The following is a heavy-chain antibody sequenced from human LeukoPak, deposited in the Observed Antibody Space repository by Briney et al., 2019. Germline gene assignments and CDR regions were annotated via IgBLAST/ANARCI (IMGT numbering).Heavy chain of an antibody. Sequence: GGSLRLSCAASGLTVSSNYMSWVRQAPGKGLEWVSVIYSGGSTYYADSVKGRFTISRDNSKNTLYLQMNSLRPEDTAVYYCVSGTGQLGSIGNYFDYWGQGTLVTVSS. CDR1: GLTVSSNY. V-gene: IGHV3-53*01. J-gene: IGHJ4*02. D-gene: IGHD6-6*01. CDR3: VSGTGQLGSIGNYFDY. CDR2: IYSGGST.